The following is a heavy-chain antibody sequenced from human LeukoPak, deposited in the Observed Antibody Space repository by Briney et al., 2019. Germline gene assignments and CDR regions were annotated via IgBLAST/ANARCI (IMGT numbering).Heavy chain of an antibody. CDR3: ARQTAVHFFDY. CDR2: IYYSGST. V-gene: IGHV4-30-4*02. CDR1: GGSISSGDYY. D-gene: IGHD6-13*01. J-gene: IGHJ4*02. Sequence: PADTLSLTCTVSGGSISSGDYYWSWIRQPPGKGLEWIGYIYYSGSTYYNPSLKSRVTISVDTSKNQFSLKLSSVTAADTAVYYCARQTAVHFFDYWGQGTLVTVSS.